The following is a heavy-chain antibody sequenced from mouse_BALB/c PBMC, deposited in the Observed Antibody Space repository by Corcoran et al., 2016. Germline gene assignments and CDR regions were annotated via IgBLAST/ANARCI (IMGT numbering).Heavy chain of an antibody. CDR1: GYSITSGYS. D-gene: IGHD3-2*02. V-gene: IGHV3-6*02. CDR3: ARGGSGTCDY. J-gene: IGHJ2*01. Sequence: DVQLQESGPGLVKPSQSLSLTCSVTGYSITSGYSWNWIRQFPGNKLEWMGYISYDGSNNYNPSLKNRISITRDTSKNQFFLKLNSVTTEDTATYYCARGGSGTCDYWGQGTTLTVSS. CDR2: ISYDGSN.